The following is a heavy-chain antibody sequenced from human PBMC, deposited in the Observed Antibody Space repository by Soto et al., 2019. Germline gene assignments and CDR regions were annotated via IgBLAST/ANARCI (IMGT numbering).Heavy chain of an antibody. CDR1: GYSFAGYW. D-gene: IGHD3-22*01. CDR3: ARQIYDSDTGPNFQYYFDS. J-gene: IGHJ4*02. CDR2: IDPSDSQT. Sequence: AESLKISCKGSGYSFAGYWITWVRQKPGKGLEWMGRIDPSDSQTYYSPSFRGHVTTSVTKSITTVFLQWSSLRASDTAMYYCARQIYDSDTGPNFQYYFDSWGQGTPVTVSS. V-gene: IGHV5-10-1*01.